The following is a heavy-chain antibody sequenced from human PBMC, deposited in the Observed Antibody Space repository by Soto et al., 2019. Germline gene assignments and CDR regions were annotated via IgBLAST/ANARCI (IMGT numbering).Heavy chain of an antibody. CDR2: SSISGDNT. CDR1: GFTFDSTA. D-gene: IGHD3-16*02. V-gene: IGHV3-23*01. CDR3: AKVLPPINDYVWGSYRTYFDC. J-gene: IGHJ4*02. Sequence: GGSLRLSCAASGFTFDSTAMTWVRQAPGKGLEWVSTSSISGDNTYYADSVKGRFTISRDNSKNTLYLQMNSLRVEETAVYYCAKVLPPINDYVWGSYRTYFDCWGQGTLVTVSS.